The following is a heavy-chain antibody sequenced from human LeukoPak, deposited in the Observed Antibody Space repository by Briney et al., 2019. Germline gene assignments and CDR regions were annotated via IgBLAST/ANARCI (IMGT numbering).Heavy chain of an antibody. Sequence: GGSLRLSCTASRFTFSYYWMHWVRQAPGKGLVWVSQTDTDGTTTNFADSVKGRFTISKTNAKNPLYLQMNSLRAGDPALYSCARKGLGGELGGFDLWGQGTLVTVSS. D-gene: IGHD1-7*01. CDR3: ARKGLGGELGGFDL. CDR1: RFTFSYYW. V-gene: IGHV3-74*01. CDR2: TDTDGTTT. J-gene: IGHJ5*02.